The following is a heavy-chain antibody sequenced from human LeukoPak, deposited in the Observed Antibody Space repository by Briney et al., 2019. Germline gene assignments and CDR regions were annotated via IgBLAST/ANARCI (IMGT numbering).Heavy chain of an antibody. V-gene: IGHV4-34*01. D-gene: IGHD2-2*01. CDR3: ARGRWKPAARAAWFDP. J-gene: IGHJ5*02. CDR2: INHSGST. CDR1: GGSFSGYY. Sequence: SGTLSLTCAVYGGSFSGYYWSWIRQPPGKGLEWIGEINHSGSTNYNPSLKSRVTISVDTSKNQFSLKLSSVTAADTAVYYCARGRWKPAARAAWFDPWGQGTLVTVSS.